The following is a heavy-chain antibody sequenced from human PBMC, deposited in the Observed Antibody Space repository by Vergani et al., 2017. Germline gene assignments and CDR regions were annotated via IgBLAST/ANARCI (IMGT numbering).Heavy chain of an antibody. CDR3: ARDSGEYYYGMDV. J-gene: IGHJ6*02. V-gene: IGHV3-72*01. CDR1: GVTFSDHY. D-gene: IGHD1-14*01. Sequence: EVQLVESGGGLVQPGGSLRLSCAASGVTFSDHYMDGVRQAPGKGLEWVGRTRNQANSYTTEYAASVKGRFTISIDDSKNSLYLQMNSLKTEDTAVYYCARDSGEYYYGMDVWGQGTTVTVSS. CDR2: TRNQANSYTT.